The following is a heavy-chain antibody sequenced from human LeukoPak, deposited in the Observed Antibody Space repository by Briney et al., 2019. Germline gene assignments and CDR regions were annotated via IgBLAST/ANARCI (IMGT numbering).Heavy chain of an antibody. CDR1: GYRFMDSY. CDR3: ARDLTGASGDY. D-gene: IGHD3-10*01. Sequence: ASVKVSCKASGYRFMDSYMHWVRQAPGQGPEWMAFINPNGGDTHYAQRFQGRVTVTLDTSISTAYMELNSLRSDDSAIYYCARDLTGASGDYWGQGTLVTVSS. V-gene: IGHV1-2*02. CDR2: INPNGGDT. J-gene: IGHJ4*02.